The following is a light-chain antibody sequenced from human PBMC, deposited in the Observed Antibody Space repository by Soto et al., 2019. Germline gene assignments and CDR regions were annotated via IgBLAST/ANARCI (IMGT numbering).Light chain of an antibody. CDR3: QQYSNWPPLT. J-gene: IGKJ4*01. Sequence: EIVMTQSPATLSVSPGERATLSCRASQSVSSNFAWYQQKTGQAPRLLIYGASTRATGIPARFSGSGSGTEFTLTISSLQSEDFAVYYCQQYSNWPPLTFGGGTKVEIK. CDR1: QSVSSN. CDR2: GAS. V-gene: IGKV3-15*01.